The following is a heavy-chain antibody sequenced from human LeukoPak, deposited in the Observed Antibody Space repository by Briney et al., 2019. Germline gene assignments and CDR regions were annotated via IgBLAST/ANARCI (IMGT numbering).Heavy chain of an antibody. J-gene: IGHJ4*02. D-gene: IGHD1-26*01. CDR1: GFTFSSYW. CDR3: ARGGSYSWDGLDY. V-gene: IGHV3-74*01. Sequence: WGSLRLSCAASGFTFSSYWMHWVRQAPGKGLVWVSRLNSDGSTTSYADSVKGRFTISRDNAKNTLYLQMNSLRAEDTAVYYCARGGSYSWDGLDYWGQGTLVTVSS. CDR2: LNSDGSTT.